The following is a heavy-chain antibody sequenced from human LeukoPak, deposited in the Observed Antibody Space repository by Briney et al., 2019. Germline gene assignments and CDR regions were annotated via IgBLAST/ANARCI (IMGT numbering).Heavy chain of an antibody. J-gene: IGHJ4*02. CDR3: AIKGGSSDFDY. D-gene: IGHD2-2*01. V-gene: IGHV1-8*03. CDR2: MNPNSGNT. CDR1: GYTFTSYY. Sequence: ASVKVSCKASGYTFTSYYMHWVRQATGQGLEWMGWMNPNSGNTGYAQKFQGRVTITRNTSISTAYMELSSLRSEDTAVYYCAIKGGSSDFDYWGQGTLVTVSS.